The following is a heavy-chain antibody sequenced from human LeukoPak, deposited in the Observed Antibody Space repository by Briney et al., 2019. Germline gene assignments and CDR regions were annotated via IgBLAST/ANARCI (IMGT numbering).Heavy chain of an antibody. V-gene: IGHV4-39*02. J-gene: IGHJ6*03. D-gene: IGHD1-14*01. CDR2: IYSSGST. CDR3: ARDPPPGGYYYMDV. CDR1: SGSISSSSYY. Sequence: PSETLSLTCTVSSGSISSSSYYWGWIRQPPGKGLEWIGSIYSSGSTYYNPSFKSRVTISVDTSKNQFSLKLSSVTAADTAVYYCARDPPPGGYYYMDVWGKGTTVTVSS.